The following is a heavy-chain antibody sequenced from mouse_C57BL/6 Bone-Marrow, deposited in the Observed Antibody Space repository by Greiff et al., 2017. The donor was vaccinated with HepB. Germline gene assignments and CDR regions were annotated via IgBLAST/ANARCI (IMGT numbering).Heavy chain of an antibody. D-gene: IGHD1-1*01. Sequence: VQLQQPGAELVMPGASVKLSCKASGYTFTSYWMHWVKQRPGQGLEWIGEIDPSDSYTNYNQKFKGKSTLTVDKSSSTAYMQLSSLTSEDSAVYYCARVGDYDGSSSGYFDDWGQGTTLTVSS. CDR2: IDPSDSYT. J-gene: IGHJ2*01. CDR3: ARVGDYDGSSSGYFDD. V-gene: IGHV1-69*01. CDR1: GYTFTSYW.